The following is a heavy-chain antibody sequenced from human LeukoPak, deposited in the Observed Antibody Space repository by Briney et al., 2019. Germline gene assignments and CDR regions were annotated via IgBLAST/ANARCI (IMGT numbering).Heavy chain of an antibody. Sequence: SETLSLTCAVYGGSFSGYYWSWIRQPPGKGLEWIGEINHSGSTNYNPSLKSRVTISVDTSKNHFFLKLSAVTPANTPVYHCARHQLHIVEVTGNVFYAFDIWGQGTMVTVSS. CDR3: ARHQLHIVEVTGNVFYAFDI. CDR2: INHSGST. V-gene: IGHV4-34*01. D-gene: IGHD2-21*02. CDR1: GGSFSGYY. J-gene: IGHJ3*02.